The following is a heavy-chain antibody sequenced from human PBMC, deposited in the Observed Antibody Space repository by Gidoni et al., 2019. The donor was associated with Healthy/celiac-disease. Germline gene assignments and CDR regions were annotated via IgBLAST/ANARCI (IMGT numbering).Heavy chain of an antibody. D-gene: IGHD2-15*01. Sequence: QVQLQQWVAGLLKPSETLSLTCAVYGVSFSGYYWSWIRQPPGKGLEWIGEINHSGSTNYNPSLKSRVTISVDTSKNQFSLKLSSVTAADTDVYYCARGRGRVLYYYYGMDVWGQGTTVTVSS. J-gene: IGHJ6*02. CDR1: GVSFSGYY. V-gene: IGHV4-34*01. CDR2: INHSGST. CDR3: ARGRGRVLYYYYGMDV.